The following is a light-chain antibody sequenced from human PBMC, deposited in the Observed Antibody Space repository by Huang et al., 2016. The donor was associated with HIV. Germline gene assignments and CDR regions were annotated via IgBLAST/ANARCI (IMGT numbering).Light chain of an antibody. Sequence: EIVLTQSPGTLSLSPGERATLSCWASQSVTGNLAWYQHRPGQSPRLLIYGASTRAANIPGRFSGTGSGTEFTLTISSLKSEDSAVYYCQQYNTWPSTWTFGQGTKVEIK. J-gene: IGKJ1*01. CDR1: QSVTGN. V-gene: IGKV3-15*01. CDR2: GAS. CDR3: QQYNTWPSTWT.